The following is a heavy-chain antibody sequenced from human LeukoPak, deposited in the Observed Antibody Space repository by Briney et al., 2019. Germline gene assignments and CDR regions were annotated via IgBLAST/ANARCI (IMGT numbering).Heavy chain of an antibody. V-gene: IGHV3-23*01. CDR3: VKDGRYSPPG. J-gene: IGHJ4*02. CDR1: GFNFSKYI. Sequence: GGSLRLSCAASGFNFSKYIMTWVRQAPGKGLEWVSSLTASGANTYYADSVKGRFTISRDNSMNTLYLQMNSLRGEDTAIYYCVKDGRYSPPGWGRGTLVTVSS. D-gene: IGHD1-26*01. CDR2: LTASGANT.